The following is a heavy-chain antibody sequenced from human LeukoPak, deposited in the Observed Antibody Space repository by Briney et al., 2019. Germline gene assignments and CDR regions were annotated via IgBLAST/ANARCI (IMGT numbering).Heavy chain of an antibody. J-gene: IGHJ4*02. Sequence: GGSLRLSCAASGFTFSSYAMSWVRQAPGKGLEWVSSISSSSSYIYYADSVKGRFTISRDNAKNSLYLQMNSLRAEDTAVYYCARPYYDFWSGYIDYWGQGTLVTVSS. D-gene: IGHD3-3*01. V-gene: IGHV3-21*01. CDR1: GFTFSSYA. CDR3: ARPYYDFWSGYIDY. CDR2: ISSSSSYI.